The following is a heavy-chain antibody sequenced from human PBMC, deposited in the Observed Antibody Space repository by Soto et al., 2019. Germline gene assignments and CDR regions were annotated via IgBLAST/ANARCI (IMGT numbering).Heavy chain of an antibody. CDR1: GFTFSSYD. D-gene: IGHD3-10*01. CDR2: IGTAGDT. CDR3: AREVTMIRGAYYYYGMDV. Sequence: EVQLVESGGGLVQPGGSLRLSCAASGFTFSSYDMHWVRQATGKGLEWVSAIGTAGDTYYPGSVKGRFTISRENAKSSVYLQMNSLRAEDTAVYYCAREVTMIRGAYYYYGMDVWGQGTTVTVSS. J-gene: IGHJ6*02. V-gene: IGHV3-13*01.